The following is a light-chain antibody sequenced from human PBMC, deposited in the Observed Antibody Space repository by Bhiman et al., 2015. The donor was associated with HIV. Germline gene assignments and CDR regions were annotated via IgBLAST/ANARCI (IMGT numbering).Light chain of an antibody. J-gene: IGLJ2*01. CDR1: SLRNYY. V-gene: IGLV3-25*03. CDR3: QSADTSGTYVV. Sequence: SSELTQDPAVSVALGQTVRITCQGDSLRNYYASWYQQKPGQAPVLVIYKDSERPSGIPERFSGSSSGTTVTLTISGVQAEDEADYYCQSADTSGTYVVFGGGTKLTVL. CDR2: KDS.